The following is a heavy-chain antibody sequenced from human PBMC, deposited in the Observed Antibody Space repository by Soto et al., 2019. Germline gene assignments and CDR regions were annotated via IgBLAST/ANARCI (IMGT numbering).Heavy chain of an antibody. Sequence: SETLSLTCTVSGGSISSYYWSWIRQPPGKGLEWIGYIYYSGSTNYNPSLKSRVTISVDTSKNQFSLKLSSVTAADTAVYYCASQGGEGYSYGVYYYYGMDVWGQGTKVTVSS. CDR2: IYYSGST. V-gene: IGHV4-59*01. CDR3: ASQGGEGYSYGVYYYYGMDV. D-gene: IGHD5-18*01. J-gene: IGHJ6*02. CDR1: GGSISSYY.